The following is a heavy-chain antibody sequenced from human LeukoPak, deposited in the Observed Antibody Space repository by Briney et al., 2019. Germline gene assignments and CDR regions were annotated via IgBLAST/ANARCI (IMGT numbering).Heavy chain of an antibody. CDR3: AKVGGPETYYYDSSGYYYDY. CDR1: GFTFSSYA. Sequence: GGSLRLSCAASGFTFSSYAMSWVRQAPGKGLEWVSAISGSGGSTYYADPVKGRFTISRDNSKNTLYLQMNSLRAEDTAVYYCAKVGGPETYYYDSSGYYYDYWGQGTLVTVSS. J-gene: IGHJ4*02. CDR2: ISGSGGST. D-gene: IGHD3-22*01. V-gene: IGHV3-23*01.